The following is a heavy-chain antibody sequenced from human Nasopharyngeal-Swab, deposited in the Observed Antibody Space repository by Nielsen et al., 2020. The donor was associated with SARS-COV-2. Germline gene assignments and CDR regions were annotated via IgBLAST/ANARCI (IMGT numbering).Heavy chain of an antibody. CDR1: ELTVSGHY. CDR3: ARGLVWFGEYNFMDV. CDR2: IHSGGST. D-gene: IGHD3-10*01. Sequence: GGSLRLSCAASELTVSGHYMGWVPQAPGKGLEWVSVIHSGGSTYYADSVKGRFTISRDNSKNTLYLQMNSLTAEDTAVFYCARGLVWFGEYNFMDVWGKGTMVTVSS. V-gene: IGHV3-53*01. J-gene: IGHJ6*03.